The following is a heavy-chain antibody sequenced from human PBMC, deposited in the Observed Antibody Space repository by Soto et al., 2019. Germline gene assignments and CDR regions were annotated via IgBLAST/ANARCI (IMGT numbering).Heavy chain of an antibody. CDR1: GFTFSSYG. CDR2: ISYDGSNK. D-gene: IGHD3-22*01. Sequence: GRSLRLSCAASGFTFSSYGMHWVRQAPGKGLEWVAVISYDGSNKYYADSVKGRFAISRDNSKNTLYLQMNSLRAEDTAVYYCAKDYYDSSGHDYWGQGRLATVSS. CDR3: AKDYYDSSGHDY. V-gene: IGHV3-30*18. J-gene: IGHJ4*02.